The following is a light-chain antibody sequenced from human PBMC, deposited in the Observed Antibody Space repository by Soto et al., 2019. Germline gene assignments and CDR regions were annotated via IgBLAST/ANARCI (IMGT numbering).Light chain of an antibody. Sequence: QSVLTQPPSVSGDPVQRVTISCTGSSSNIVAGYDVHWYQQLPGRAPKLLIYGNTNRPSGVPVRFSGSKSGTSASLAITGLQAEDEDYYYCLSFDSSLSVVFGGGTKLTVL. J-gene: IGLJ2*01. CDR1: SSNIVAGYD. V-gene: IGLV1-40*01. CDR3: LSFDSSLSVV. CDR2: GNT.